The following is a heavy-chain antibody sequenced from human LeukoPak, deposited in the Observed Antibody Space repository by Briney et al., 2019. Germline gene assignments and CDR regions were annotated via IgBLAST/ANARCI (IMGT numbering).Heavy chain of an antibody. CDR2: IKEDGSEK. Sequence: GGSLRLSCAASTFTSSGHWMSWVRQASGKGLEWVANIKEDGSEKYYLDSVKGRFTISRDNAKNSLHLQINSLRVEDTAVYYCARNSFAELMLLGSAYGMDVWGQGTTVIVSS. CDR1: TFTSSGHW. CDR3: ARNSFAELMLLGSAYGMDV. J-gene: IGHJ6*02. V-gene: IGHV3-7*01. D-gene: IGHD2-8*01.